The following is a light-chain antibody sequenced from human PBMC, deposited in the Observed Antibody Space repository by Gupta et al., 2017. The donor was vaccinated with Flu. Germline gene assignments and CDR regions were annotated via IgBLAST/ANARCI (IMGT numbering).Light chain of an antibody. V-gene: IGKV3-20*01. CDR1: QTIITNH. CDR3: QQYNRSPKT. Sequence: EIVLTHSPDTLPLSPGESATLSCRVSQTIITNHIAWYQQKPGQAPRLLVYGTSNRAAGVPDRFGGSGSGTKFTLTISRLEPEDFALYYCQQYNRSPKTFGQGTKVEIK. J-gene: IGKJ1*01. CDR2: GTS.